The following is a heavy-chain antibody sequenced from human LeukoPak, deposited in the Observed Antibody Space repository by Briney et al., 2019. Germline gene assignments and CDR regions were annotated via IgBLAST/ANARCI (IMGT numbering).Heavy chain of an antibody. CDR2: IIPILGIA. V-gene: IGHV1-69*10. J-gene: IGHJ5*02. CDR3: ARDKESPLSHWFDP. D-gene: IGHD5/OR15-5a*01. CDR1: GGTFSSYA. Sequence: GASVKVSCKASGGTFSSYAISWVRQAPGQGLEWMGGIIPILGIANYAQKFQGRVTITADKSTSTAYMELSSLRSEDTAVYYCARDKESPLSHWFDPWGQGTLVTVSS.